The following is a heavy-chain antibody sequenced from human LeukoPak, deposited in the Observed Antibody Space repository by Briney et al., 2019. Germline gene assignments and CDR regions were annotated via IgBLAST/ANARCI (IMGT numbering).Heavy chain of an antibody. CDR2: IYYSGST. J-gene: IGHJ4*02. D-gene: IGHD5-24*01. V-gene: IGHV4-31*03. Sequence: PSETLSLTCTVSGVSISSGGYYWSWIRQHPGKGLEWIGYIYYSGSTYYNPSLKCRVTISVDTSKNQFSLKLSSVTAADTAVYYCARVGEMATIIFDYWGQGTLVTVSS. CDR1: GVSISSGGYY. CDR3: ARVGEMATIIFDY.